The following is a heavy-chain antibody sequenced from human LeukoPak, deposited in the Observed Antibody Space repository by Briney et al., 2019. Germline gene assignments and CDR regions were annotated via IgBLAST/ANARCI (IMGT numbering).Heavy chain of an antibody. CDR3: ARGFFPGSIIQGYYGMDV. V-gene: IGHV1-69*04. CDR1: GGTFSSYA. Sequence: ASVKVSCKASGGTFSSYAISWVRQAPGQGLEWTGRIIPILGIANYAQKFQGRVTITADKSTSTAYMELSSLRSEDTAVYYCARGFFPGSIIQGYYGMDVWGQGTTVTVSS. J-gene: IGHJ6*02. D-gene: IGHD3-16*01. CDR2: IIPILGIA.